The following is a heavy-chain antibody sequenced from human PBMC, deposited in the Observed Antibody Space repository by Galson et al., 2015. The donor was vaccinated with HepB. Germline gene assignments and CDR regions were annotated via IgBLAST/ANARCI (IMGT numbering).Heavy chain of an antibody. CDR3: ARGWFGWYAY. CDR1: GFSVSTNY. J-gene: IGHJ4*02. V-gene: IGHV3-53*01. Sequence: SLRLSCAASGFSVSTNYMSWVRQAPGTGLEWVSVTYIGGTTYYADSVKGRFTISRDNSKNTLYLQMNSLRAEDTAVYYCARGWFGWYAYWGQGTLVTVSS. CDR2: TYIGGTT. D-gene: IGHD6-19*01.